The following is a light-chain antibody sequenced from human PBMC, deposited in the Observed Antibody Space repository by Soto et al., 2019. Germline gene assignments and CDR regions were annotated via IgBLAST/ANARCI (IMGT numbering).Light chain of an antibody. J-gene: IGKJ4*01. CDR1: QTISSY. Sequence: DIQMTQPPSSLSASVGDRVTITCRPSQTISSYLNWYQQKPGKAPKLLIFAASSLQSGVPSRFSGSGSGTDFTFTIGSLQPEDFATYFCQQSFSSPLTFGGGTKVDIK. V-gene: IGKV1-39*01. CDR2: AAS. CDR3: QQSFSSPLT.